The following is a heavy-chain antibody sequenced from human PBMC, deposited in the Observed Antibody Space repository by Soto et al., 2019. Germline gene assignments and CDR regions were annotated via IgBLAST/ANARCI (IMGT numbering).Heavy chain of an antibody. Sequence: QVQLQESGPGLVKPSQTLSLTCTVSGGSISSGGYYWSWIRQHPGKGLEWIGYIYYSGSTCYNPSLKSRVTISVDTSNNQFSLKLSSVTAADTAVYYCARVRGVDTDHLGMDVWGQGTTVTVSS. CDR2: IYYSGST. CDR3: ARVRGVDTDHLGMDV. D-gene: IGHD5-18*01. J-gene: IGHJ6*02. V-gene: IGHV4-31*03. CDR1: GGSISSGGYY.